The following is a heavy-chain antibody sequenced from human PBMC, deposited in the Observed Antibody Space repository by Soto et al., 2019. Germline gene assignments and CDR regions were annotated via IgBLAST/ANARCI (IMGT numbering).Heavy chain of an antibody. D-gene: IGHD2-21*01. V-gene: IGHV3-7*04. Sequence: EVQLVESGGGLVQRGESLRLSCAASGFTFSNYWMSWVRQAPGKGLEGVANIKPDGSEKYYVDSVKGRFTISRDNAKNSLYLQMNSLKAEDTAVYYCARGVRDRYWGQGTLVTVSS. CDR1: GFTFSNYW. CDR2: IKPDGSEK. J-gene: IGHJ4*02. CDR3: ARGVRDRY.